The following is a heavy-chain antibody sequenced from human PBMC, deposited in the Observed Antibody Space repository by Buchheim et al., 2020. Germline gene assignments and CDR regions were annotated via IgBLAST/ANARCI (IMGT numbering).Heavy chain of an antibody. Sequence: EVQLVESGGDLIQPGGSLRLSCAASGFAFSSYALGWVRQAAGKGLEWVSYISYSGRTINYADSVRGRFTISRDKATNSLYLQMNSLRAEDTAVYYCARVRQGDYDLYYFDYWGQGTL. J-gene: IGHJ4*02. V-gene: IGHV3-48*01. D-gene: IGHD5-12*01. CDR3: ARVRQGDYDLYYFDY. CDR1: GFAFSSYA. CDR2: ISYSGRTI.